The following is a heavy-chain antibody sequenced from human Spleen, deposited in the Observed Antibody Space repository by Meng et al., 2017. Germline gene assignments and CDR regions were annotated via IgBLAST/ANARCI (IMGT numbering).Heavy chain of an antibody. D-gene: IGHD3-10*01. V-gene: IGHV3-23*01. Sequence: GESLKISCAASGFTFSGYAMSWVRQAPGKGLEWVSAISGRGGNTYYAASVKGRFTISRDNSKNTMSLQMNSLTADDTAIYYCVKDVNGGSGATRPFYFYRWGLGTLVTVSS. CDR3: VKDVNGGSGATRPFYFYR. CDR2: ISGRGGNT. J-gene: IGHJ2*01. CDR1: GFTFSGYA.